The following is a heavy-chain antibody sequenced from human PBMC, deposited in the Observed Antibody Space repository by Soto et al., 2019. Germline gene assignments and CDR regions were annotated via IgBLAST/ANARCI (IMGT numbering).Heavy chain of an antibody. V-gene: IGHV3-74*01. CDR2: INNDGSRT. D-gene: IGHD1-26*01. CDR3: GTTLEY. CDR1: GFTFSHYW. Sequence: GGSRRLCCAASGFTFSHYWIHWVRQVPGEGLVWVSSINNDGSRTWYADSVRGRIAMSXXXXXXLXSXQXXSLGAEDTAVYYCGTTLEYCGQGALLAVFS. J-gene: IGHJ4*02.